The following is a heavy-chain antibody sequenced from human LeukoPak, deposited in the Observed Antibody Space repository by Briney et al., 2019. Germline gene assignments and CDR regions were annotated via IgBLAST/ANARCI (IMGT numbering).Heavy chain of an antibody. Sequence: ASVKVSCKASGYTFTSYGISWVRQAPGQGLEWMGWISAYNGNTNYAQKFQGRVTMTRDTSISTAYMELSRLRSDDTAVYYCAREGDCSGGSCYDYWGQGTLVTVSS. D-gene: IGHD2-15*01. V-gene: IGHV1-18*01. CDR3: AREGDCSGGSCYDY. CDR1: GYTFTSYG. CDR2: ISAYNGNT. J-gene: IGHJ4*02.